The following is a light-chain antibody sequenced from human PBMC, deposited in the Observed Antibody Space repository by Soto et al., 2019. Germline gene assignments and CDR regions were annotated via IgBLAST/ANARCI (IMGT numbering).Light chain of an antibody. V-gene: IGKV3-20*01. CDR2: HAS. Sequence: EIVVTQSPGTLSLSPGERATLSCRASQSVGRNYLAWYQQKPGQPPRLLVYHASTTAAAIPHRFSGSGCGADFTLPSATLQPEDCAVYYCRQYAFAPLTFGCGTRVEI. CDR1: QSVGRNY. CDR3: RQYAFAPLT. J-gene: IGKJ4*01.